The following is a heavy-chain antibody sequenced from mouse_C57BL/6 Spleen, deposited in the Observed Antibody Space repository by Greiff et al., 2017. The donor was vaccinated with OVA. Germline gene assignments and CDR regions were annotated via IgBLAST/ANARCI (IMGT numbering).Heavy chain of an antibody. D-gene: IGHD3-2*02. Sequence: VKLMESGPGLVAPSQSLSITCTVSGFSLTSYGVHWVRQPPGKGLEWLVVIWSDGSTTYNYALIYRLGTRKDNSKREVFLKMNMLQTDDTAMYYWARHRDSSGGFGDWGQGATLTVSS. J-gene: IGHJ2*01. CDR2: IWSDGST. CDR3: ARHRDSSGGFGD. CDR1: GFSLTSYG. V-gene: IGHV2-6*03.